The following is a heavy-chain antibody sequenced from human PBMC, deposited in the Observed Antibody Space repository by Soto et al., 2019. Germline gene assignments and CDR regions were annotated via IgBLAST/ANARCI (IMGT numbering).Heavy chain of an antibody. Sequence: EVQLLESGGGLVQPGGSLRLSCAASGFSFSTFEMSWVSQAPVRGLEWVSFISDDGSRTYYADAVKGRFAISRDNSKHTLYLQMNSLTAEATAGYACVRGGWLDFWGQGTLVTVSS. CDR2: ISDDGSRT. J-gene: IGHJ5*01. CDR1: GFSFSTFE. V-gene: IGHV3-23*01. CDR3: VRGGWLDF. D-gene: IGHD3-16*01.